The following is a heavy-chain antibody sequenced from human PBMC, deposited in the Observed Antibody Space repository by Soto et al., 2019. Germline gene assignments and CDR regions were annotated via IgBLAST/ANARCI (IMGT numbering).Heavy chain of an antibody. CDR1: GGSFSGYY. Sequence: PSETLSLTCAVYGGSFSGYYWSWIRQPPGKGLEWIGEINNSGSTNYNPSFKSRVTISVDTSKNQFSLKLSSVTAADTAVYYCARARGSYFLTGMDVWGQGTTVTSP. D-gene: IGHD1-26*01. CDR3: ARARGSYFLTGMDV. J-gene: IGHJ6*02. V-gene: IGHV4-34*01. CDR2: INNSGST.